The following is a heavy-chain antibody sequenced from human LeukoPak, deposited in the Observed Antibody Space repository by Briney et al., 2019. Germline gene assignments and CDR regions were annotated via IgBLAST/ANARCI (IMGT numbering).Heavy chain of an antibody. V-gene: IGHV3-30*02. Sequence: PGGSLRLSCAASGFTFSSYGMHWVRQAPGKGLEWVAVIWYDGSNKYYADSVKGRFTISRDNSKNTLYLQMNSLRAEDTAVYYCAKDRVLAVAGTLDYWGQGTLVTVSS. D-gene: IGHD6-19*01. J-gene: IGHJ4*02. CDR3: AKDRVLAVAGTLDY. CDR1: GFTFSSYG. CDR2: IWYDGSNK.